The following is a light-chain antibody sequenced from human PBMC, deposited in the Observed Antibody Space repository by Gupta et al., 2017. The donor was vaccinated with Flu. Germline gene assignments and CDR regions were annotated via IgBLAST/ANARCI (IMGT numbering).Light chain of an antibody. J-gene: IGLJ3*02. Sequence: QLVLTQSPSASASLGASVTLTCTLSSGHSSYAIAWPQQQPEKGPRSLMKLNSHGRHSTGTGNPYPFSASSSGADRYPTIPRAQAADEDYYYSQTWGTGIRVFGGGTKRTVL. CDR3: QTWGTGIRV. CDR1: SGHSSYA. CDR2: LNSHGRH. V-gene: IGLV4-69*01.